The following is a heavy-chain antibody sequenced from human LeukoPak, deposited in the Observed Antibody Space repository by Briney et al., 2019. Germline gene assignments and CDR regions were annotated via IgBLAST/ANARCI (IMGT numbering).Heavy chain of an antibody. CDR3: ARDVRGYSYGPTDI. Sequence: GGSLRLSCAASGFTFSSYGMHWVRQAPGKGLEWVAVIWYDGSNKYYADSVKGRFTISRDNSKNTLYLQMNSLRAEDTAVYYCARDVRGYSYGPTDIWGQGTMVTVSS. J-gene: IGHJ3*02. D-gene: IGHD5-18*01. CDR1: GFTFSSYG. CDR2: IWYDGSNK. V-gene: IGHV3-33*01.